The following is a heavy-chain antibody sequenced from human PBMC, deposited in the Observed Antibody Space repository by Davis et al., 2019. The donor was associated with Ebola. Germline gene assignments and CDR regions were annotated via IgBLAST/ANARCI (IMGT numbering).Heavy chain of an antibody. J-gene: IGHJ6*02. CDR1: GFTFSSYS. Sequence: GESLKISCAASGFTFSSYSMNWVRQAPGKGLEWVSSISSSSSYIYYADSVKGRFTISRDNAKNSLYLQMNSLRAEDTAVYYCASVEYYYGMDVWGQGTTVTVSS. CDR3: ASVEYYYGMDV. V-gene: IGHV3-21*01. D-gene: IGHD5-24*01. CDR2: ISSSSSYI.